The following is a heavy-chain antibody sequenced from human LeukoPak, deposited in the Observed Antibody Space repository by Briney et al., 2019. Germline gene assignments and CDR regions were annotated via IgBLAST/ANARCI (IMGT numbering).Heavy chain of an antibody. J-gene: IGHJ4*02. CDR3: ARDSPGVSWYDH. CDR2: IYYSGST. Sequence: SETLSLTCTVSGGSISSSSYYWGWIRQPPGKGLEWIGSIYYSGSTYYNPSLKSRVTISVDTSKNQFSLKLSSVTAADTAVYYCARDSPGVSWYDHWGQGTLVTVSS. D-gene: IGHD2-15*01. V-gene: IGHV4-39*07. CDR1: GGSISSSSYY.